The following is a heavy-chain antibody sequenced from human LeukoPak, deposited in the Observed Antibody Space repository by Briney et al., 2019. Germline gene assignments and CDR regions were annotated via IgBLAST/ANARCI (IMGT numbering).Heavy chain of an antibody. D-gene: IGHD5-24*01. Sequence: SETLSLTCTVSGGSISSYHWTWIRQPPGKGLEWIGYIYYSGTTNYNPSVKSRVTISVDTSRDQFSLNLSSVTAADTAVYYCARAGRDGYNFYLDYWGQGTLVTVSS. CDR3: ARAGRDGYNFYLDY. V-gene: IGHV4-59*08. CDR2: IYYSGTT. CDR1: GGSISSYH. J-gene: IGHJ4*02.